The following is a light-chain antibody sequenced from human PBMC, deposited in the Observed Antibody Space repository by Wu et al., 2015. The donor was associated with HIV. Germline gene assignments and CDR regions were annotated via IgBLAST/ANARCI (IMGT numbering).Light chain of an antibody. Sequence: DIQMTQSPSTLSASVGDRVTITCRASQSISDWLAWYQQKPGKAPKVLIYKASNLESEVPSRFSGSGSGTEFTLTISSLQPDDFATYYCQQYNNYWWTFGHGTKVEIK. V-gene: IGKV1-5*03. CDR2: KAS. CDR1: QSISDW. J-gene: IGKJ1*01. CDR3: QQYNNYWWT.